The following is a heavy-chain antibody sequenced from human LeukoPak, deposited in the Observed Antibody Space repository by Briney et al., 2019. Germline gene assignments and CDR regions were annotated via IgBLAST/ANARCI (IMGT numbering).Heavy chain of an antibody. D-gene: IGHD3-10*01. V-gene: IGHV3-66*01. CDR2: IYSGGTT. CDR1: GGSISSGGYY. Sequence: LSLTCTDSGGSISSGGYYWSWVRQNPEKGLEWVSLIYSGGTTYYADSVTGRFTVSRDNSKNTLHLQMNSLRAEDTAVYYCARDTDYYGSGRHGYFDHWGQGTLLIVSS. J-gene: IGHJ1*01. CDR3: ARDTDYYGSGRHGYFDH.